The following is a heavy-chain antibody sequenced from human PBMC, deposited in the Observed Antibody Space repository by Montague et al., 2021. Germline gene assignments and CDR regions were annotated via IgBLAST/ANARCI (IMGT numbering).Heavy chain of an antibody. CDR1: GDSLSSVGYS. V-gene: IGHV4-31*03. CDR2: MNYSGST. D-gene: IGHD6-13*01. Sequence: TLSLTCTVSGDSLSSVGYSWTWIRQHPGKGLEWIGYMNYSGSTYYNPSLKSRATISGDTSKNHFSLRLTSVTAADTAVYYCARGRLATGDFDYWGQGTLVTVSS. J-gene: IGHJ4*02. CDR3: ARGRLATGDFDY.